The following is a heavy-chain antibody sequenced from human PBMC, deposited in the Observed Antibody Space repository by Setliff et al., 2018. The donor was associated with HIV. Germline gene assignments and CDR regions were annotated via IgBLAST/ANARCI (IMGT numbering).Heavy chain of an antibody. CDR2: MNPKSGNT. D-gene: IGHD3-22*01. CDR3: ARFYDISGYYSNYHYYMDV. Sequence: ASVKVSCKASGYNFTSHDINWVRQAPGQGLEWMGWMNPKSGNTGYARKFQGRVTMTRDTSISTAFMDLSRLRSDDTAVYYCARFYDISGYYSNYHYYMDVWGKGTAVTVSS. V-gene: IGHV1-8*01. J-gene: IGHJ6*03. CDR1: GYNFTSHD.